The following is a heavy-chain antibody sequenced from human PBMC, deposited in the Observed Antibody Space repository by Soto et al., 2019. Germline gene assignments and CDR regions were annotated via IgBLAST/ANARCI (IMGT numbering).Heavy chain of an antibody. D-gene: IGHD3-22*01. CDR1: GFTFSDSA. CDR2: IRSKANNFAT. V-gene: IGHV3-73*01. CDR3: FSWSVYVIGGYYYAYDY. J-gene: IGHJ4*02. Sequence: GGSLRLSCAASGFTFSDSAMHWVRQASGKGQEWLGRIRSKANNFATAYAASVKGRFTISRDDAKNTVYLQMNSLNSEDTFVYFCFSWSVYVIGGYYYAYDYSCQGTLVTVSS.